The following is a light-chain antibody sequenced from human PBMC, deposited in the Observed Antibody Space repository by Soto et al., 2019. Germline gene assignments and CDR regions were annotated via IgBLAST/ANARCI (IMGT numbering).Light chain of an antibody. CDR1: QGISNY. V-gene: IGKV1-27*01. J-gene: IGKJ4*01. CDR3: QKYNSSPLT. Sequence: DIQMTQSPSSLSASVGDRVTITCLASQGISNYLAWYQQKPGKVPKLLIYAASTLQSGVPSRFSGSGSGTDFTLTISSLQPEDVATYYCQKYNSSPLTFDGGIKVEIK. CDR2: AAS.